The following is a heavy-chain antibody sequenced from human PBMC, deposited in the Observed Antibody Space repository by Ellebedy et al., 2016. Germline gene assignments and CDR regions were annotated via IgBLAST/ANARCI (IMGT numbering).Heavy chain of an antibody. Sequence: GESLKISXAASGFTFSSYAMSWVRQAPGKGLEWVSAISGSGGSTYYADSVKGRFTISRDNSKNTLYLQMNSLRAEDTAVYYCAKDADGDNYGLFDNWGQGTLVSVSS. V-gene: IGHV3-23*01. CDR3: AKDADGDNYGLFDN. CDR1: GFTFSSYA. CDR2: ISGSGGST. D-gene: IGHD3-10*01. J-gene: IGHJ4*02.